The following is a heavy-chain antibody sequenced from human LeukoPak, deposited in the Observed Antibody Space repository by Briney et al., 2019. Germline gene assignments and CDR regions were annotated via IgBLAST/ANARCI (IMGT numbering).Heavy chain of an antibody. CDR1: GFSFNTYS. CDR3: AKGLTTHDY. J-gene: IGHJ4*02. V-gene: IGHV3-23*01. CDR2: INDDTP. D-gene: IGHD4-11*01. Sequence: PGGSLRLSCTTSGFSFNTYSMSWVRQAPGKGLEWVSAINDDTPYYTDSVKGRFTISRDNSKNTVYLQMNSLRADDTAVYYCAKGLTTHDYWGQGTLVTVSS.